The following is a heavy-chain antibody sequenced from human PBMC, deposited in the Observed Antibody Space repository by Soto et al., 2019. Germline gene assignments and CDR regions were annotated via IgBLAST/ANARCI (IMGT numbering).Heavy chain of an antibody. CDR1: GGSIGSYY. CDR3: ARVSSPSGFDI. CDR2: IYYSGST. Sequence: SETLSLTCTVSGGSIGSYYWSWIRQPPGKGLEWIGYIYYSGSTNYNPSLKSRVTISVDTSKNQFSLKLSSVTAADTAVYYCARVSSPSGFDIWGQGTMVTVSS. J-gene: IGHJ3*02. D-gene: IGHD6-6*01. V-gene: IGHV4-59*01.